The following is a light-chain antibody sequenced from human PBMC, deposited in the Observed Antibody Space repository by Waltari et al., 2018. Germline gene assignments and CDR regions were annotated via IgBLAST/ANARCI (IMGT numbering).Light chain of an antibody. Sequence: QSALTQPASVSGSPGPSITISCTGTSSDVGGYNYVSWYQQHPGKAPKLMIYDVSKRPSGVSNRFSGSKSGNTASLTISGLQAEDEADYYCSSYTSSSTPYDFGTGTKVTVL. CDR3: SSYTSSSTPYD. CDR2: DVS. CDR1: SSDVGGYNY. J-gene: IGLJ1*01. V-gene: IGLV2-14*01.